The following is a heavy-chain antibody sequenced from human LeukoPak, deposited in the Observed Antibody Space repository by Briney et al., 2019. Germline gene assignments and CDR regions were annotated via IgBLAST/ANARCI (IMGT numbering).Heavy chain of an antibody. V-gene: IGHV3-7*03. D-gene: IGHD6-13*01. Sequence: GGSLRLSCAASGFTFSSYWMNWARQAPGKGLEWVASINHNGNVNYYVDSVKGRFTISRDNAKNSLYLQMNSLRAEDTAVYYCASVAATVPLDSWGQGTLVTVSS. CDR3: ASVAATVPLDS. J-gene: IGHJ4*02. CDR1: GFTFSSYW. CDR2: INHNGNVN.